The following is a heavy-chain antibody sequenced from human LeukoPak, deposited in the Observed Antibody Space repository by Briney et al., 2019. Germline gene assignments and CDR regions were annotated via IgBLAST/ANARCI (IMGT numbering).Heavy chain of an antibody. Sequence: GGSLRLSCAASGFTFNNYVMTWVRQAPGKGLEWVSAISGSGGSTYYADSVKGRFTISRDNSKITLYLQMNSLRAEDTAVYYCAKEPSYDSSGYPIDYWGQGTLVTVSS. CDR2: ISGSGGST. CDR3: AKEPSYDSSGYPIDY. CDR1: GFTFNNYV. V-gene: IGHV3-23*01. D-gene: IGHD3-22*01. J-gene: IGHJ4*02.